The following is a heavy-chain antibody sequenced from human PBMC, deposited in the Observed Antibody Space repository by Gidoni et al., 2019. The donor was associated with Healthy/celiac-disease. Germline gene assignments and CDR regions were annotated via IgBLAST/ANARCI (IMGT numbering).Heavy chain of an antibody. D-gene: IGHD2-15*01. CDR2: IYYSGST. CDR3: ARHPHIVVVVAATVGWFDP. CDR1: GGSISSSSYF. J-gene: IGHJ5*02. Sequence: QLQLQESGPGLVKPSETLSLTCTVPGGSISSSSYFRGWIRQPPGKGLEWIGSIYYSGSTYYTPSLKSRVTISVDTSKNQFSLKLSSVTAADTAVYYCARHPHIVVVVAATVGWFDPWGQGTLVTVSS. V-gene: IGHV4-39*01.